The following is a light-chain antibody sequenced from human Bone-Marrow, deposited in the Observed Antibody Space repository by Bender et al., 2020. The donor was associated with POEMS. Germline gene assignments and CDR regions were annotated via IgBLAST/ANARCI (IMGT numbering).Light chain of an antibody. J-gene: IGLJ3*02. CDR1: SSNIGTNP. Sequence: QSVLTQPPSASGTPGQTVIISCSGSSSNIGTNPVNWYQQLPGTAPKLLIYINNQRPSGVPDRFSGSKSGTSASLAISGLQSEDEADYYCAAWEDSLNGWVFGGGTKLTVL. CDR3: AAWEDSLNGWV. V-gene: IGLV1-44*01. CDR2: INN.